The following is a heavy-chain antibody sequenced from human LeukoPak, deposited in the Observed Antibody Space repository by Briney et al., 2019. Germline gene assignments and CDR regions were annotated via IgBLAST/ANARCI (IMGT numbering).Heavy chain of an antibody. V-gene: IGHV3-30*18. CDR1: GFTFSSFG. J-gene: IGHJ4*02. Sequence: PGGSLRLSCAASGFTFSSFGMHWVRQAPGKGLEWVAVLSYDGTNNYYADSLKGRFTISRDNSKNTLYLQMNSLRAEDTAVYYCAKDASTVTLHADYWGQGTLVTVSS. D-gene: IGHD4-17*01. CDR3: AKDASTVTLHADY. CDR2: LSYDGTNN.